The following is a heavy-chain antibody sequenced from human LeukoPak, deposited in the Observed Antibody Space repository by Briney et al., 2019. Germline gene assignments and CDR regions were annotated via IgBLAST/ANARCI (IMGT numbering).Heavy chain of an antibody. CDR2: IYYSGST. D-gene: IGHD5-18*01. Sequence: SETLSLTCTVSGGSISSYSWSWIRQPPGKGLEWIGYIYYSGSTNYNPSLKSRVTISVDTSKNQFSLKLSSVTAADTAVYYCARLGLWVDFDYWGQGTLVTVSS. CDR1: GGSISSYS. V-gene: IGHV4-59*08. J-gene: IGHJ4*02. CDR3: ARLGLWVDFDY.